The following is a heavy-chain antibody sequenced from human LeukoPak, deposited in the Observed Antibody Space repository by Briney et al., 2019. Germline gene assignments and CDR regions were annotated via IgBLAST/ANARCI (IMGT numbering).Heavy chain of an antibody. V-gene: IGHV4-59*08. Sequence: PSETLSLTCTVSGGSISSYCWSWIRQPPGKGLEWIGYICYSGSTNYNPSLKSRVTISVDTSKNQFSLKLSAVAAADTAVYYCARHSGLLYFDYWGQGNLVTVSS. CDR1: GGSISSYC. CDR3: ARHSGLLYFDY. J-gene: IGHJ4*02. D-gene: IGHD3-10*01. CDR2: ICYSGST.